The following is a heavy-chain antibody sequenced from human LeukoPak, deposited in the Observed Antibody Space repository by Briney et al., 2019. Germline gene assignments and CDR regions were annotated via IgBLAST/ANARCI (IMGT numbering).Heavy chain of an antibody. CDR1: GFTFSRYW. J-gene: IGHJ4*02. CDR3: ARGRFHALEWLMTFEY. D-gene: IGHD3-3*01. CDR2: INSDGRST. Sequence: GGSLRLSCVASGFTFSRYWMHWVRQAPGKGLVWVSRINSDGRSTNYADSVKGRFTISRDNAKNSLYLQMNSLRAEDTAVYYCARGRFHALEWLMTFEYWGLGTLVTVSS. V-gene: IGHV3-74*01.